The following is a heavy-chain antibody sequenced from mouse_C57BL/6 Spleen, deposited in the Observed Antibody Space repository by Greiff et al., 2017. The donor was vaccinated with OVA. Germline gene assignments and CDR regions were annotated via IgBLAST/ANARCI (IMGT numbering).Heavy chain of an antibody. CDR1: GFSLTSYG. Sequence: QVQLKESGPGLVQPSQSLSITCTVSGFSLTSYGVHWVRQSPGKGLEWLGVIWRGGSTDYNAAFMSRLSITKDNSKSQVFFKMNSLQADDTAIYYGAKTLYGSSLYAMDYWGQGTSVTVSS. CDR3: AKTLYGSSLYAMDY. CDR2: IWRGGST. D-gene: IGHD1-1*01. V-gene: IGHV2-5*01. J-gene: IGHJ4*01.